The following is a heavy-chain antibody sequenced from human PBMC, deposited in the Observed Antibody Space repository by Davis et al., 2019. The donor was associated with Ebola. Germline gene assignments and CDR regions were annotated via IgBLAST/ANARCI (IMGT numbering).Heavy chain of an antibody. Sequence: KVSCKGSGYSFTTYWIAWVRQLPGKGLEWMGVIFSGDSDIRYRPSFEGQVTISVDRSSSTAYLQWSSLKASDSAMYYCARQEALYGSIDNWGQGTLVTVSS. J-gene: IGHJ4*02. CDR2: IFSGDSDI. D-gene: IGHD2/OR15-2a*01. CDR1: GYSFTTYW. V-gene: IGHV5-51*01. CDR3: ARQEALYGSIDN.